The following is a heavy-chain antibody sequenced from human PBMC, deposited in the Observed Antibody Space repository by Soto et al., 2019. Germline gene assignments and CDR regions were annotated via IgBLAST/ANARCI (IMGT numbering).Heavy chain of an antibody. CDR2: MNPNSGNT. Sequence: GASVKVSCKASGYTFTSYDINWVRQATGQGLEWMGWMNPNSGNTGYAQKFQGRVTMTRNTSISTAYMELSSPRSEDTAVYYCARGPVYYDFWSGYLTPKWFDPWGQGTLVTVSS. CDR3: ARGPVYYDFWSGYLTPKWFDP. CDR1: GYTFTSYD. J-gene: IGHJ5*02. D-gene: IGHD3-3*01. V-gene: IGHV1-8*01.